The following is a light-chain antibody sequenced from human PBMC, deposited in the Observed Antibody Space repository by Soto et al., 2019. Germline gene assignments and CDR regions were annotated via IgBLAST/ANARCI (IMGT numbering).Light chain of an antibody. V-gene: IGLV1-44*01. CDR1: SSNIESNT. J-gene: IGLJ1*01. CDR3: LAWDDSINGNL. Sequence: SVLTQPPSASGTPGQSVTISCSGSSSNIESNTVYWYQQLPGMAPRLLIHTNDRRPSGVPDRFSGSKSGTSASLAISGLQSEDEADYYCLAWDDSINGNLFGTGTKGTVL. CDR2: TND.